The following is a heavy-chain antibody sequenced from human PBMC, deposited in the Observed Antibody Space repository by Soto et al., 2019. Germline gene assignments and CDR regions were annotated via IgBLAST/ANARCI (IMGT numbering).Heavy chain of an antibody. J-gene: IGHJ4*02. CDR1: EYTFSSYT. CDR2: INAGNGDS. D-gene: IGHD4-4*01. Sequence: ASVKGSLKASEYTFSSYTLHWLSQATGQRLEWMGWINAGNGDSKYSQKFQGRVSISRDTSASTASMELSSLTSEDTAVYYCARELQGLYYFDYWGQGTLVTVSS. CDR3: ARELQGLYYFDY. V-gene: IGHV1-3*01.